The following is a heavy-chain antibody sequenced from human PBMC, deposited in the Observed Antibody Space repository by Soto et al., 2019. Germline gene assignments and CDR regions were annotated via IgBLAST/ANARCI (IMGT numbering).Heavy chain of an antibody. V-gene: IGHV3-48*02. CDR2: ISSSSSNI. CDR3: AREPRYYYDSSGYLNWFDP. Sequence: GGSLRLSCVASGFTFSSYGMHWVRQAPGKGLEWVSYISSSSSNIYYADSVKGRFTISRDNAKNSLYLQMNSLRDEDTAVYYCAREPRYYYDSSGYLNWFDPWGQGTLVTVSS. D-gene: IGHD3-22*01. J-gene: IGHJ5*02. CDR1: GFTFSSYG.